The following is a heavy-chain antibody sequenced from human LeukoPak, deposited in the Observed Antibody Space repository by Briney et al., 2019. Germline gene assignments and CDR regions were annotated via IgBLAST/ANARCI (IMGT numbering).Heavy chain of an antibody. V-gene: IGHV1-18*01. CDR2: ISAYNGNT. J-gene: IGHJ4*02. CDR3: ARAVDPYSDYDFWSGYPNLDY. Sequence: GASVKVSCKASGYAFTSYGISWVRQAPGQGLEWMGWISAYNGNTNYAQKLQGRVTMTTDTSTSTAYMELRSLRSDDTAVYYCARAVDPYSDYDFWSGYPNLDYWGQGTLVTVSS. D-gene: IGHD3-3*01. CDR1: GYAFTSYG.